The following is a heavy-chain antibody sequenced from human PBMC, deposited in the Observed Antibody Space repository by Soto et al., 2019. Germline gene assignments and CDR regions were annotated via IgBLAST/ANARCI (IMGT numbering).Heavy chain of an antibody. CDR2: INPNSGGT. J-gene: IGHJ6*02. D-gene: IGHD3-9*01. Sequence: ASVKVSCKASGYTFTGYYMHWVRQAPGQGLEWMGWINPNSGGTNYAQKFQGRVTMTRDTSISTAYIELSRLRSDDTAVYYCARYGGGVLRYFDWLPSDGMDVWGQGTTVTVSS. CDR1: GYTFTGYY. CDR3: ARYGGGVLRYFDWLPSDGMDV. V-gene: IGHV1-2*02.